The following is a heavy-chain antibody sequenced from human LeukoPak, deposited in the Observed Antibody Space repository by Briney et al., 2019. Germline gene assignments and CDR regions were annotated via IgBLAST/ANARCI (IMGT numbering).Heavy chain of an antibody. J-gene: IGHJ4*02. D-gene: IGHD2-2*01. CDR3: AREKCSSTSCNHPFDY. CDR1: GYTFTGYY. V-gene: IGHV1-2*02. Sequence: ASVKVSCKASGYTFTGYYMHWVRQAPGQGLEWMGWINPNSGGTNYAQKLQGRVTMTRDTSISTAYMELSRLRSDDTAVYYCAREKCSSTSCNHPFDYWGQGTLVTVSS. CDR2: INPNSGGT.